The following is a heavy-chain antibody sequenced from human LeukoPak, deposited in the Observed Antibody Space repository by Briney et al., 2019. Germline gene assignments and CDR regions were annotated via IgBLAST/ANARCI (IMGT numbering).Heavy chain of an antibody. V-gene: IGHV3-15*01. CDR3: TTLIAVPGVDY. J-gene: IGHJ4*02. CDR1: GFIFSDAW. D-gene: IGHD6-19*01. Sequence: GGSLRLSCAASGFIFSDAWVSWVRQAPGKGLEWVGRIKRKSDGGTIDYAAPVKGRFSISRDDSKNTLYLQMNSLKTEDTAIYYCTTLIAVPGVDYWGQGTLVTVSS. CDR2: IKRKSDGGTI.